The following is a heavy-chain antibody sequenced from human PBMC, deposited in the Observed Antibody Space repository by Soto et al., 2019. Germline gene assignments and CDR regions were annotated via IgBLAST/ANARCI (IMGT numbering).Heavy chain of an antibody. J-gene: IGHJ3*02. Sequence: GSLIAACAASGFTFSSYSMNWVRQAPGKGLEWVSSISSSSSYIYYADSVKGRFTISRDNAKNSLYLQMNSLRAEDTAVYYCARDTLIVVVTATHAFDIWGQGTTVTVSS. CDR2: ISSSSSYI. CDR1: GFTFSSYS. CDR3: ARDTLIVVVTATHAFDI. D-gene: IGHD2-21*02. V-gene: IGHV3-21*01.